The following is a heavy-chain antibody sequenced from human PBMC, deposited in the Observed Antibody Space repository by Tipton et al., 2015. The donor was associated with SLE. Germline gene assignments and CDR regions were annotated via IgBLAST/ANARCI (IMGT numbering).Heavy chain of an antibody. CDR2: INHSGST. D-gene: IGHD6-25*01. Sequence: TLSLTCAVYGGSFSGYYWSWIRQPPGRGLEWLGEINHSGSTNYNPSLKSRVTISVDTPKNQFSLKLMSVTAADTAVYYCARHGSYSSGHFDYWGQGTLVTVSS. CDR3: ARHGSYSSGHFDY. V-gene: IGHV4-34*01. J-gene: IGHJ4*02. CDR1: GGSFSGYY.